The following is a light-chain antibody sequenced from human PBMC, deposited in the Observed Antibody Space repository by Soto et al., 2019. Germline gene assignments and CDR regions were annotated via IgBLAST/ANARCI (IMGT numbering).Light chain of an antibody. Sequence: DAQISQLQNSVSTSVWGRVTITCRASQSISSYLNWYQQKPGKAPKLLIYAASSLQSGVPSRFSGSGSGTDFTLTISSLQPEDFATYCCQQCYSTPRAFGQGSMVDVK. V-gene: IGKV1-39*01. CDR1: QSISSY. CDR3: QQCYSTPRA. J-gene: IGKJ1*01. CDR2: AAS.